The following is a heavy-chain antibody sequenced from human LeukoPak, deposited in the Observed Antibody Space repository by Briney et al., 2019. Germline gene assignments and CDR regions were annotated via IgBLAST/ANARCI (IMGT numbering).Heavy chain of an antibody. J-gene: IGHJ3*02. CDR3: SRHRLNWCNSDYSDDNCQHEHYAFDI. Sequence: SETLSLTCTVSGGSISSSSYYWGWIRQPPGKGLEWIGSIYYSGSTYYNQSLKSRVTISVETAKNQFSLRLSSVTAADTAVYFCSRHRLNWCNSDYSDDNCQHEHYAFDIWGQGTRVIVSA. CDR1: GGSISSSSYY. D-gene: IGHD2/OR15-2a*01. V-gene: IGHV4-39*01. CDR2: IYYSGST.